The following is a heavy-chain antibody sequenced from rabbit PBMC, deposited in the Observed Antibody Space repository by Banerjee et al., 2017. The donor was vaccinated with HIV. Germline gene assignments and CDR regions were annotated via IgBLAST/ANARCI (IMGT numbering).Heavy chain of an antibody. CDR1: GFSFSSYT. J-gene: IGHJ4*01. CDR2: IYAGSGNT. Sequence: QSLEESGGDLVKPGASLTLTCTASGFSFSSYTMSWVRQAPGKGLEWIGCIYAGSGNTYYASWAKGRFTISKTSSTTVTLQMTSLTAADTATYFCARTAGFANVGYGYFNLWGQGTLVTVS. CDR3: ARTAGFANVGYGYFNL. D-gene: IGHD6-1*01. V-gene: IGHV1S40*01.